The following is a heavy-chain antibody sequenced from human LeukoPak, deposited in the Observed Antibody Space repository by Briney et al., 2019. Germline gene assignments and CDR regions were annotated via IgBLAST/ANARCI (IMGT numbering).Heavy chain of an antibody. J-gene: IGHJ4*02. V-gene: IGHV4-59*08. CDR1: GGSISSYY. D-gene: IGHD6-6*01. CDR2: IYYSGST. Sequence: SETLSLTCTVSGGSISSYYWSWIRQPPGKGLEWIGYIYYSGSTNYNPSLKSRVTISVDTSKNQFSLKLSSVTAADTAVYYCARVPFSRTFDYWGQGTLVTVSS. CDR3: ARVPFSRTFDY.